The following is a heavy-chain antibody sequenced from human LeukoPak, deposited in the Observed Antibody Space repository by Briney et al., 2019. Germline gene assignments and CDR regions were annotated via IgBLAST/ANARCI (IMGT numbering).Heavy chain of an antibody. Sequence: GGSLRLSCAVSGFTFSSYWMSWVRQAPGKGLEWVANIKQDGSEKYFVDSVKGRFTISRDNAKNSLYLQMNSLRAEDTAVYYCARGERHSYGQYYYYGMDVWGQGTTVTVSS. V-gene: IGHV3-7*03. CDR3: ARGERHSYGQYYYYGMDV. CDR2: IKQDGSEK. D-gene: IGHD5-18*01. CDR1: GFTFSSYW. J-gene: IGHJ6*02.